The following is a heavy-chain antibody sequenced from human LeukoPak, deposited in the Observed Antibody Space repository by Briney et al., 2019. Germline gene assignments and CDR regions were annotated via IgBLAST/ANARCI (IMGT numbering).Heavy chain of an antibody. J-gene: IGHJ3*02. CDR1: GFTFSSYS. Sequence: GGSLSLSCAVSGFTFSSYSMNWVRQAPGKGLEWVSYISSSSSTIYYADSDKGRFTIPRNNAKNSMYLQMNRLRDEDTAVYYCARDTGYSSIMGAFDIWGQGTMVTVSS. V-gene: IGHV3-48*02. CDR3: ARDTGYSSIMGAFDI. D-gene: IGHD6-13*01. CDR2: ISSSSSTI.